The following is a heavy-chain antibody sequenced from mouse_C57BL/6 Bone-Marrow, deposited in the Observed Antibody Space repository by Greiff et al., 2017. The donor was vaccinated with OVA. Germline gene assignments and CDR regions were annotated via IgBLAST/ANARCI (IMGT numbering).Heavy chain of an antibody. CDR2: ISSGSSTI. D-gene: IGHD1-1*01. Sequence: EVQRVESGGGLVKPGGSLKLSCAASGFTFSDYGMHWVRQAPEKGLEWVAYISSGSSTIYYADTVKGRFTISRDNAKNTLFLQMTSLRSEDTAMYYCAGGYYGSFYAMDYWGQGTSVTVSS. J-gene: IGHJ4*01. V-gene: IGHV5-17*01. CDR1: GFTFSDYG. CDR3: AGGYYGSFYAMDY.